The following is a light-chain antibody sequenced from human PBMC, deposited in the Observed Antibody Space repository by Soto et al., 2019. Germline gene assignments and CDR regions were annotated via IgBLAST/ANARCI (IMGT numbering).Light chain of an antibody. CDR1: QSVSSNN. V-gene: IGKV3-20*01. CDR2: GAS. J-gene: IGKJ1*01. Sequence: EILLTQSPGTLSLSPGARATLSCRASQSVSSNNLAWYQQKPGQAPRLLIYGASSRATGIPDRFSGSGSGTDFTLTISRLEPEDFAVYYCQQYGSSQTFGQGTKVEIK. CDR3: QQYGSSQT.